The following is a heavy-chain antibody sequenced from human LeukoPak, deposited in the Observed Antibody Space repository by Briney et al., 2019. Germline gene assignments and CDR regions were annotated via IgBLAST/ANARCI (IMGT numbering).Heavy chain of an antibody. V-gene: IGHV4-59*01. J-gene: IGHJ4*02. CDR3: ARLSYGNNWVLDY. Sequence: SETLSLTCTVSGGSISSYYWNWIRQPPGKGLEWIGYIFYSGSTNYNPSLNSRVTISVVTSKNQFSLKLSSVTAADTAVYYCARLSYGNNWVLDYWGQGTLVTVSS. CDR2: IFYSGST. CDR1: GGSISSYY. D-gene: IGHD4-23*01.